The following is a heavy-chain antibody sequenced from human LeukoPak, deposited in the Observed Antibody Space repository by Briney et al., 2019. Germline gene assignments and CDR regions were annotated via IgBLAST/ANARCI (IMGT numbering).Heavy chain of an antibody. CDR2: ISGNGGST. V-gene: IGHV3-23*01. J-gene: IGHJ2*01. Sequence: GGSLRLSCGVFGFTFSSYAMSWVRQAPGKGLEWVSLISGNGGSTHYADSVKGRFTISRDNSKNTLYLQMNSLRAEDAALYYCAKYGYSGYGGRFFDLWGRGTLVTVSS. CDR3: AKYGYSGYGGRFFDL. CDR1: GFTFSSYA. D-gene: IGHD5-12*01.